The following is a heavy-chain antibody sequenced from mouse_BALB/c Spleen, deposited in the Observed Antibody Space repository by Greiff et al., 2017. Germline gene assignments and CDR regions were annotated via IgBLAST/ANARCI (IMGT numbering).Heavy chain of an antibody. J-gene: IGHJ3*01. Sequence: EVMLVESGGGLVKPGGSLKLSCAASGFTFSSYTMSWVRQTPEKRLEWVATISSGGSYTYYPDSVKGRFTISRDNAKNTLYLQMSSLKSEDTAMYYCTRQDDYDGRRFAYWGQGTLVTVSA. CDR2: ISSGGSYT. V-gene: IGHV5-6-4*01. CDR1: GFTFSSYT. D-gene: IGHD2-4*01. CDR3: TRQDDYDGRRFAY.